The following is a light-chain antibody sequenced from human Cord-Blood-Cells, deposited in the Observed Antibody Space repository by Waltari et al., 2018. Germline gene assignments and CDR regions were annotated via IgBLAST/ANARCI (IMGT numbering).Light chain of an antibody. CDR2: AAS. CDR1: QSISSY. V-gene: IGKV1-39*01. Sequence: DIQMTQSPSSLSASVGDRFTITCRASQSISSYLNWYQQKPGKAPKLLIYAASSLQSGVPSRFSGSGSETDVTLSISSPQPEDCATYCCQQSYSTPYTFGPGPKLAIK. CDR3: QQSYSTPYT. J-gene: IGKJ2*01.